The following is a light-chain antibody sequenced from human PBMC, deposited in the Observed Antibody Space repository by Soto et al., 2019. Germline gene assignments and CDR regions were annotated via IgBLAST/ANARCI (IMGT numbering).Light chain of an antibody. J-gene: IGKJ1*01. Sequence: DIQMTQSPSTLSASVGDRVTITCRASQSISSWLAWYQQKPGKTPKLLIYDAFSLASGVPSRFSGSGSGTEFTVTISSLQPDDSAYYYCQQYNSYSVTFGQGTKVDIK. CDR1: QSISSW. CDR2: DAF. V-gene: IGKV1-5*01. CDR3: QQYNSYSVT.